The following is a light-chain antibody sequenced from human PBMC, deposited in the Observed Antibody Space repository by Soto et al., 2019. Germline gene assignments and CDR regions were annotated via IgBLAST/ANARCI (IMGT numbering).Light chain of an antibody. Sequence: EIVLTQSPGTLYLSPGERATLSFRASQGVTPAYLAWYQHKPGQAPRLLIYGAFKRATGIPDRFSGSGSGTDFTLTSSRLEPEDFAVYSCQQYGGSPLCTFGTGPRVDFK. CDR3: QQYGGSPLCT. CDR2: GAF. J-gene: IGKJ3*01. V-gene: IGKV3-20*01. CDR1: QGVTPAY.